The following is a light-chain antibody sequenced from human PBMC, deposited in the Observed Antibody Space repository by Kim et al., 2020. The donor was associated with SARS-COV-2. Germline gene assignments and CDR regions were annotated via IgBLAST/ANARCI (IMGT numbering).Light chain of an antibody. CDR1: SSDVGGYSY. J-gene: IGLJ3*02. V-gene: IGLV2-8*01. CDR2: EVS. CDR3: NSYAGSNNWV. Sequence: GQSVTISCTGTSSDVGGYSYVSWYHQHPGKAPKLMIYEVSKRPSGVPDRFSGSKSGNTASLTVSGLQAEDEADYYCNSYAGSNNWVFGGGTQLTVL.